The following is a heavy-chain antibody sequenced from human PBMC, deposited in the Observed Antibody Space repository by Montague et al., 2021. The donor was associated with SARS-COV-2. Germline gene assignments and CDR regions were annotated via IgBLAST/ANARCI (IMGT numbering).Heavy chain of an antibody. D-gene: IGHD3-10*01. J-gene: IGHJ4*02. CDR2: LKPDGTSP. V-gene: IGHV3-74*01. Sequence: SLRLSGAASGFTFRRYWMHWVRQVPGRGLVWVSRLKPDGTSPHYSASLXGRFIISRDNAKNTLSLQMTNLRVDDTAVYFCVRPLWFGDSDYYFDSWGQGTLVTVSS. CDR1: GFTFRRYW. CDR3: VRPLWFGDSDYYFDS.